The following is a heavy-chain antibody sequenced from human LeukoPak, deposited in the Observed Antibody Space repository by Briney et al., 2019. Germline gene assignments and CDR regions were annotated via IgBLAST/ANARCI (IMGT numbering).Heavy chain of an antibody. D-gene: IGHD3-16*02. V-gene: IGHV3-33*08. CDR1: GFTFSSYW. Sequence: GGSLRLSCAASGFTFSSYWMHWARQAPGKGLEWVALIWYDGSSKHYADSVRGRFTISRDNSKNTLYLQMNSLRAEDTAVYYCARDFELSHWGQGTLVTVSS. CDR2: IWYDGSSK. J-gene: IGHJ4*02. CDR3: ARDFELSH.